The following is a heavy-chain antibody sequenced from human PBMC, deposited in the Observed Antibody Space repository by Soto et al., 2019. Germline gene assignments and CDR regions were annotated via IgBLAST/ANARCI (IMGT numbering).Heavy chain of an antibody. V-gene: IGHV5-10-1*01. D-gene: IGHD3-22*01. Sequence: GECLKISCKGSGYSFAGYWITWVRQKPGKGLEWMGRIDPSDSQTYYSPSFRGHVTISATKSITTVFLQWSSLRASDTAMYYCARQIYDSDTGPNFQYYFDSWGQGTPVTVSS. CDR3: ARQIYDSDTGPNFQYYFDS. CDR1: GYSFAGYW. CDR2: IDPSDSQT. J-gene: IGHJ4*02.